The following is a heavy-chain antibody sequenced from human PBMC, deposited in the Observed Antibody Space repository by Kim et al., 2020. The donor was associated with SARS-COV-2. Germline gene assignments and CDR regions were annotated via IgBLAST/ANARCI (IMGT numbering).Heavy chain of an antibody. CDR1: GFAFSDYY. J-gene: IGHJ4*02. Sequence: GGSLRLSCAASGFAFSDYYMTWIRQAPGKGLEWISYISGSGSTINYADSVKGRFTISRDNAKNSVYLQMNSLRAEDTAVYYCARERRVVVVTTTDYFDYWGQGTLVTVSS. D-gene: IGHD2-21*02. CDR3: ARERRVVVVTTTDYFDY. V-gene: IGHV3-11*01. CDR2: ISGSGSTI.